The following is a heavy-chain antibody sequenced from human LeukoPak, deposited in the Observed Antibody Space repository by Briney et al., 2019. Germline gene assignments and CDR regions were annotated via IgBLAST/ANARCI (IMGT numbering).Heavy chain of an antibody. Sequence: PGGSLRLSCAATGLTFDDYAMHWVRQAPGKGLGWVSGISWNSGSIGYADSVKGRFTISRDNAKNSLYLQMNNLRAEDTALYYCAKAPPRAYYFDYWGQGTLVTVSS. V-gene: IGHV3-9*01. CDR3: AKAPPRAYYFDY. CDR1: GLTFDDYA. CDR2: ISWNSGSI. J-gene: IGHJ4*02.